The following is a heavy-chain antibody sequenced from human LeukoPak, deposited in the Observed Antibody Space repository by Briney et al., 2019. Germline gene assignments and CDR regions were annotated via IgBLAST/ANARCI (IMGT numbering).Heavy chain of an antibody. CDR2: IGGSDGIT. Sequence: SSETLSLTCAVYGGSFSGYYWSWVRQAPGKGPEWVAYIGGSDGITSYADSVKGRFTISRDNSKNTVYLEMNSPRAEDTAVYYCVKGGRGADCIFDYWGQGTLVTVSS. CDR1: GGSFSGYY. J-gene: IGHJ4*02. CDR3: VKGGRGADCIFDY. D-gene: IGHD2-21*02. V-gene: IGHV3-23*01.